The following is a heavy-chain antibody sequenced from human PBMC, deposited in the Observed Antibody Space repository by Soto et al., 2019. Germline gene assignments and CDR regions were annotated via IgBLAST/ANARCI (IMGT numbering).Heavy chain of an antibody. D-gene: IGHD4-17*01. V-gene: IGHV4-34*01. CDR1: GGSLSGYY. CDR2: INHSGST. Sequence: SETLSLTCAVYGGSLSGYYWSWIRQPPGKGLEWIGEINHSGSTNYNPSLKSRVTISVDTSKNQFSLKLSSVTAADTAVYYCAGGSSTVNTYYYYYMDVWGKGTTVTVS. CDR3: AGGSSTVNTYYYYYMDV. J-gene: IGHJ6*03.